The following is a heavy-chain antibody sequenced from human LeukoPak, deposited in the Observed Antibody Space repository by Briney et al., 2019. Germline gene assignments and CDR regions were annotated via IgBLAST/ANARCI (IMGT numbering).Heavy chain of an antibody. CDR2: ISYDGSNK. J-gene: IGHJ6*03. D-gene: IGHD6-13*01. Sequence: GGSLRLSCAASGFTFSSYAMHWVRQAPGKGLEWVAVISYDGSNKYYADSVKGRFTISRDNSKNTLYLQMNSLRAEDTAVYYCASSYSSSWNYYYYYMDDWGKGTTVTVSS. V-gene: IGHV3-30*01. CDR1: GFTFSSYA. CDR3: ASSYSSSWNYYYYYMDD.